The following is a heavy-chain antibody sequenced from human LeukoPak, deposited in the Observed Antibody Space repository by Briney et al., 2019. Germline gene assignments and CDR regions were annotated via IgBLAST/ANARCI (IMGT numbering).Heavy chain of an antibody. CDR3: ARDRRIAAAVHFDY. V-gene: IGHV4-39*07. D-gene: IGHD6-13*01. CDR2: IYYSGST. Sequence: SETLSLTCTVSGGSISSSSYYWGWIRQPPGKGLEWIGSIYYSGSTYYNPSPKSRVTISVDTSKNQFSLKLSSVTAADTAVYYCARDRRIAAAVHFDYWGQGTLVTVSS. CDR1: GGSISSSSYY. J-gene: IGHJ4*02.